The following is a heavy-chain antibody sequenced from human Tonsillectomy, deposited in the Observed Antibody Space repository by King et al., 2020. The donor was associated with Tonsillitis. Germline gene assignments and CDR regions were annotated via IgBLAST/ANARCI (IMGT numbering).Heavy chain of an antibody. J-gene: IGHJ4*02. CDR3: AKGTRELDY. Sequence: QLVQSGGGVVQPGRSLGLSCAVSGFTFSSHGMHWVRQAPGRGLEWVAAISHDGNNNYYADSVKGRFTISRDNSNNTLYLQMNSLRAEDTALYYCAKGTRELDYWGQGTLVTVSS. CDR1: GFTFSSHG. V-gene: IGHV3-30*18. D-gene: IGHD5-24*01. CDR2: ISHDGNNN.